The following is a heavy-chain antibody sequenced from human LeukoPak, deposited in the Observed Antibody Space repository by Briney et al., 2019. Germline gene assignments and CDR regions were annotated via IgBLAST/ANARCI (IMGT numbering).Heavy chain of an antibody. CDR1: GFTFSSYW. V-gene: IGHV3-74*01. D-gene: IGHD3-3*01. Sequence: GGSLSLSCAASGFTFSSYWMHWDRQAQGKGLVWVSSLNSDGSSTRYEDSVKVRFAISRYNAKTTLYLQMHSLKAEATAVYFCARVGYDFWSGCTNYYYYMDVWNKGTTVTVSS. CDR3: ARVGYDFWSGCTNYYYYMDV. J-gene: IGHJ6*03. CDR2: LNSDGSST.